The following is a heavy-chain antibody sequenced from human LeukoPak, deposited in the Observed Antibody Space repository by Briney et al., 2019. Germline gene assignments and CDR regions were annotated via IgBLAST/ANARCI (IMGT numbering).Heavy chain of an antibody. D-gene: IGHD3-22*01. J-gene: IGHJ4*02. CDR1: GGSVSSGSYY. V-gene: IGHV4-61*01. CDR3: ARGKPYYYDSSGYSD. CDR2: IYYSGST. Sequence: SETLSLTCTVSGGSVSSGSYYWSWIRQPPGKGLEWIGYIYYSGSTNYNPSLKSRVTISVDTSMNQFSLKLSSATAADTAVYYCARGKPYYYDSSGYSDWGQGTLVTVSS.